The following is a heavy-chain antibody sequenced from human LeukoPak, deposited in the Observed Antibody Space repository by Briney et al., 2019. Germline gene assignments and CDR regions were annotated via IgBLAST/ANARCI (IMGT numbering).Heavy chain of an antibody. Sequence: GESLRISCKGSGYSFTSYWIGWVRQMPGKGLEWMGIIYPGDSDTRYSPSFQGQVTISADKSISTAYLQWSSLKASDTAMYYCARQGVGDYDYVWGSYSYYFDYWGQGTLVTVSS. CDR2: IYPGDSDT. V-gene: IGHV5-51*01. CDR3: ARQGVGDYDYVWGSYSYYFDY. CDR1: GYSFTSYW. J-gene: IGHJ4*02. D-gene: IGHD3-16*01.